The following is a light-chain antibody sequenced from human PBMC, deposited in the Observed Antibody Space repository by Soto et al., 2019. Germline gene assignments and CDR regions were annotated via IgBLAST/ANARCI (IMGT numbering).Light chain of an antibody. V-gene: IGKV3-15*01. J-gene: IGKJ1*01. CDR1: QSVSSN. CDR3: QQYNNLPRT. CDR2: GAS. Sequence: EIGMTQSPATLSVSPGERATISCRASQSVSSNLAWYQQKPGQATRLLIYGASTRATGIPARFSGSGSGTEFTLTISSLQSEDFAVYYCQQYNNLPRTFGQGTKVDIK.